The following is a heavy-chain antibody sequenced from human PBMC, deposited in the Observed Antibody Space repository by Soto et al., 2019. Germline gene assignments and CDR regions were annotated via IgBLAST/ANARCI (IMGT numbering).Heavy chain of an antibody. D-gene: IGHD3-3*01. Sequence: ASVKVSCKASGYTFTSYYMHWVRQAPGQGLEWMGIINPGGGSTSYAQKFQGRVTMTRDTSTSTVYMELSSLRSEDTAVYYCARDWELQAYYDFWSGYYTHYYGMDVWGQGXTVTVSS. J-gene: IGHJ6*02. CDR1: GYTFTSYY. CDR3: ARDWELQAYYDFWSGYYTHYYGMDV. CDR2: INPGGGST. V-gene: IGHV1-46*01.